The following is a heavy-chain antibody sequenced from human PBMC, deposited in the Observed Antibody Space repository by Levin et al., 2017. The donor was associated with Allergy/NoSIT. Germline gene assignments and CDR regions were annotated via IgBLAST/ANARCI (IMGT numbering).Heavy chain of an antibody. V-gene: IGHV2-70*16. J-gene: IGHJ4*02. Sequence: QTLSLTCTFSGFSLTTPGMCVTWIRQPPGGALEWLARIDWDEDKFYSASLKTRLTISKDTSIHQVVLTVTNMDPVDTGTYYCARIPSYCSSTSCYAGDYWGRGILVTVSS. D-gene: IGHD2-2*01. CDR1: GFSLTTPGMC. CDR3: ARIPSYCSSTSCYAGDY. CDR2: IDWDEDK.